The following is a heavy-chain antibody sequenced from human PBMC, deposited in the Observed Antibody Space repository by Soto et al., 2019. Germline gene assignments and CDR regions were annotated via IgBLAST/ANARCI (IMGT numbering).Heavy chain of an antibody. V-gene: IGHV3-74*01. CDR3: ASTECSGGSCYCYGMDV. D-gene: IGHD2-15*01. CDR2: INSDGSST. CDR1: GFTFSSYW. J-gene: IGHJ6*02. Sequence: GGSLRLSCAASGFTFSSYWMHWVRQAPGKGLVWVSRINSDGSSTSYADSVKGRFTISRDHAKNTLYLQMNSLRAEDTAVYYCASTECSGGSCYCYGMDVSGQGTTVTVSS.